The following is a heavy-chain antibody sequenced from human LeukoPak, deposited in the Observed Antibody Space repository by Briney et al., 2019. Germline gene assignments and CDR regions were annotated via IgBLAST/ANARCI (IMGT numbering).Heavy chain of an antibody. J-gene: IGHJ4*02. Sequence: SETLSLTCAVSGGSISSSNWWSWVRQSPGKGLEWIGEISHSGSTNYNPSLESRVTTSVDKSKNQFSLKLTSVTAADTAVYFCARVTGTTPFDCWGQGTLVTVSS. CDR2: ISHSGST. CDR3: ARVTGTTPFDC. V-gene: IGHV4-4*02. CDR1: GGSISSSNW. D-gene: IGHD1-1*01.